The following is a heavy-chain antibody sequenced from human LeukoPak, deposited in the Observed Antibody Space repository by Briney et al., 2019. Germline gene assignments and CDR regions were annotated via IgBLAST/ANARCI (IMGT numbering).Heavy chain of an antibody. CDR3: ARGLLWFGGLAFDI. J-gene: IGHJ3*02. Sequence: SETLSLTCAVSGGSISSGGYSWSWIRQPPGKGLEWIGYIYHSGSTYYNPSLKSRVTISVDRSKNQFSLKLSSVTAADTAVYYCARGLLWFGGLAFDIWGQGTMVTVSS. CDR1: GGSISSGGYS. CDR2: IYHSGST. D-gene: IGHD3-10*01. V-gene: IGHV4-30-2*01.